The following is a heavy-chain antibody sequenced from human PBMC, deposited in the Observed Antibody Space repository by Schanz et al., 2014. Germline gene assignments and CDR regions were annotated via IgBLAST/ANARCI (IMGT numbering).Heavy chain of an antibody. Sequence: QVQLVQSGAEVKKPGASVKVSCKASGYTFISYGIKWVRQAPGQGLEWMGWISAYNGHTDYAQKLQGRVTLTTDTSTSTAYMELRNLRSDDTAVYYCARAKRFGDMDVWVQWTTVTVSS. CDR3: ARAKRFGDMDV. CDR1: GYTFISYG. CDR2: ISAYNGHT. J-gene: IGHJ6*02. D-gene: IGHD3-10*01. V-gene: IGHV1-18*01.